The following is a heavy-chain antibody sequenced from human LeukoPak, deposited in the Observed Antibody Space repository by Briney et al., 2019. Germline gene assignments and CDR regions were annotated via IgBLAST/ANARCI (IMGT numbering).Heavy chain of an antibody. D-gene: IGHD6-19*01. CDR1: GDSISSGDYY. Sequence: NPSQTLSLTCTVSGDSISSGDYYWTWIRQPPGKGLQWIGYTHYSRSTYYNPSLESRLTMSVDTSKNQFSLKVSSVTAADTAVYYCARAKYNTGWNLDYWGQGTLVTVSS. V-gene: IGHV4-31*03. CDR3: ARAKYNTGWNLDY. CDR2: THYSRST. J-gene: IGHJ4*02.